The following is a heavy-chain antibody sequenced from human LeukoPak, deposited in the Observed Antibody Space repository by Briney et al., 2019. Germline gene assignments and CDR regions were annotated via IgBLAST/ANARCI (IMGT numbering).Heavy chain of an antibody. V-gene: IGHV4-4*07. CDR2: IYTSGST. CDR1: GGSISSYY. D-gene: IGHD3-10*01. Sequence: PSETLSLTCIVSGGSISSYYWSWIRQPAGKGLEWIGRIYTSGSTNYNPSLKSRVTMSVDTSKNQFSLKLSSVTAADTAVYYCARDAGLLWFGELYAFDIWGQGTMVTVSS. J-gene: IGHJ3*02. CDR3: ARDAGLLWFGELYAFDI.